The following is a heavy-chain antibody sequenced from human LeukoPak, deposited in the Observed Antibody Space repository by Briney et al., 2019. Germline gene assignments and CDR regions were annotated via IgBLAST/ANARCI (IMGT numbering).Heavy chain of an antibody. Sequence: ASVKVSCKASGYSSTNYGISWVRQAPGQGPEWMGVISPSGGSTTYAQKFQGRVTLTRDMSTSTDYLELSSLRSEDTAVYYCARDNSVRDEAWWFNPWGQGTLVTVSS. D-gene: IGHD5-24*01. CDR2: ISPSGGST. CDR1: GYSSTNYG. V-gene: IGHV1-46*01. J-gene: IGHJ5*02. CDR3: ARDNSVRDEAWWFNP.